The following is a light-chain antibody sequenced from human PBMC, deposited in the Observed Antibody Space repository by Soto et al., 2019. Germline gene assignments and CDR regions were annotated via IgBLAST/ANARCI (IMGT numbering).Light chain of an antibody. CDR3: QQRSNWPLT. CDR1: QSVSSR. Sequence: EIVMTQSPGTLSLSPGERATLSCRASQSVSSRLAWYQQKPGQAPRLLISGASSRATGIPDRFSGSGSGTDFTLTISRLEPEDFALYYCQQRSNWPLTFGGGTKVDIK. CDR2: GAS. V-gene: IGKV3D-20*02. J-gene: IGKJ4*01.